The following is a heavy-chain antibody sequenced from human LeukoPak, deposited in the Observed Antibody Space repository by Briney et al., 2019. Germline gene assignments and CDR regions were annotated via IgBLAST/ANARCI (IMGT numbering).Heavy chain of an antibody. CDR1: GFTFSSYS. Sequence: GGSLRLSCAASGFTFSSYSMNWVRQAPGKGLEWVSSIGSSSSYIYYADSVKGRFTISRDNAKNSLYLQMNSLRAEDTAVYYCARDPQSGYDGPYYFDYWGQGTLVTVSS. CDR2: IGSSSSYI. CDR3: ARDPQSGYDGPYYFDY. J-gene: IGHJ4*02. V-gene: IGHV3-21*01. D-gene: IGHD5-12*01.